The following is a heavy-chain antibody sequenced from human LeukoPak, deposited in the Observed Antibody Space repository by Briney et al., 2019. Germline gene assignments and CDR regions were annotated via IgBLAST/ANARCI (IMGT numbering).Heavy chain of an antibody. CDR3: ARRAIFEVVTFDY. D-gene: IGHD3-3*01. CDR2: IYYGGSA. J-gene: IGHJ4*02. Sequence: PSETLSLTCTVSGGSISSGGYFWSWIRQHPGKGLEWIGYIYYGGSAYYNPSLKSRVTISVDTSENQFSLKLSSVTAADTAVYYCARRAIFEVVTFDYWGQGTLVTVSS. V-gene: IGHV4-31*03. CDR1: GGSISSGGYF.